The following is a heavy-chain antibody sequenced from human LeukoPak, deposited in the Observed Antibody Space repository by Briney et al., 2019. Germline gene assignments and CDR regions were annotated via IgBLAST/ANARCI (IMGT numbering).Heavy chain of an antibody. CDR3: ASPPRQVGDYYFYYMDV. CDR2: ISGSGGST. V-gene: IGHV3-23*01. D-gene: IGHD1-26*01. Sequence: GGSLRLSCAASGFTVSSNYMSWVRQAPGKGLQWVSGISGSGGSTYYVDSVKGRFTISRDNSKNTLYLQMNSLRAEDTAVYYCASPPRQVGDYYFYYMDVWGKGTTVTVSS. CDR1: GFTVSSNY. J-gene: IGHJ6*03.